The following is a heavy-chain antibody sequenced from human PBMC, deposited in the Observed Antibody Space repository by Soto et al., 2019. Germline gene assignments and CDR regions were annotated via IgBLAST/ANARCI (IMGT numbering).Heavy chain of an antibody. CDR3: AHSDLYTSPSFYLDY. CDR1: GFSLSTIGVG. J-gene: IGHJ4*02. V-gene: IGHV2-5*01. D-gene: IGHD2-2*01. CDR2: IYWNDVK. Sequence: SGPTLVNPTQTLTLTCTFSGFSLSTIGVGVGWIRQPPGKALEWLALIYWNDVKRYSPSLKSRLTITKDTSKNQVVLTMTNMDPVDTATYYCAHSDLYTSPSFYLDYLGQGTLVMVSS.